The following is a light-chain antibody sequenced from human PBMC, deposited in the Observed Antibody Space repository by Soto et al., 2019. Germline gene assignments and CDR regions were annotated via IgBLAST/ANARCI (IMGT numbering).Light chain of an antibody. J-gene: IGKJ2*01. CDR1: QSVSSSY. Sequence: EIVLTQSPGTLSLSPGERATLSCRASQSVSSSYLAWYQQKPGQAPRLLIYGASSRATGIPDRFSGSGSGTAFTLTISRLEPEDFAVYYCQQFGNSPYTFGQGTRLEI. V-gene: IGKV3-20*01. CDR3: QQFGNSPYT. CDR2: GAS.